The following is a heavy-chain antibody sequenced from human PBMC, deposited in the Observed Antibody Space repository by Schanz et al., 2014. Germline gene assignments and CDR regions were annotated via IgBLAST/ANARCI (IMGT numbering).Heavy chain of an antibody. CDR3: ARDRVSFVRGPLGVD. V-gene: IGHV1-18*01. CDR1: GYSFTDYA. J-gene: IGHJ4*02. CDR2: ISGYNGDT. Sequence: QGQLVQSGAEVKKPGASVKVSCKASGYSFTDYAIHWVRQAPGQGLEWMGWISGYNGDTNYAPKFQARVTMTTDTSTGITSLELRNLKSDDTAVYYCARDRVSFVRGPLGVDWGQGTQVIVSS. D-gene: IGHD3-10*01.